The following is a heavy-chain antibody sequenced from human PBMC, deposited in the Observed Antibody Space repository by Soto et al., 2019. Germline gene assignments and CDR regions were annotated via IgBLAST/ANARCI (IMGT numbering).Heavy chain of an antibody. CDR3: ASTNLAQQLGKYYYYYGMDV. CDR1: GYSFTSYW. J-gene: IGHJ6*02. CDR2: IYPGDSDT. V-gene: IGHV5-51*01. D-gene: IGHD6-13*01. Sequence: PGESLKISCKGSGYSFTSYWIGWVRQMPGKGLEWMGIIYPGDSDTRYSPSFQGQVTISADKSISTAYLQWSSLKASDTAMYYCASTNLAQQLGKYYYYYGMDVWGQGTTVTVSS.